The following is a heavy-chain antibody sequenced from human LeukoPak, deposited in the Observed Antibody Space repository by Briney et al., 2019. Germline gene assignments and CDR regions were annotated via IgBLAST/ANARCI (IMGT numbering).Heavy chain of an antibody. D-gene: IGHD5-18*01. CDR1: GFTFSSYA. Sequence: QAGGSLRLSCAASGFTFSSYAMHWVRQAPGKGLEWVAVISNDGINKYYADSVKGRFTISRDNSKNTLYLQMNSLRAEDTAVYYCARGDTAMALDYWGQGTLVTVSS. J-gene: IGHJ4*02. CDR2: ISNDGINK. CDR3: ARGDTAMALDY. V-gene: IGHV3-30-3*01.